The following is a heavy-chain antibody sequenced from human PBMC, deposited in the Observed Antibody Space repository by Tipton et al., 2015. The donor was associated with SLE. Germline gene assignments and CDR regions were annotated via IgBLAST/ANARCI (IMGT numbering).Heavy chain of an antibody. CDR2: ISGSGGST. Sequence: SLRLSCAASGFTFSSYAMSWVRQAPGKGLEWVSAISGSGGSTYYADSVKGRFTISRDNSKNTLYLQMNSLRAEDTAVYYCAKDLTIFGVVTLDYWGQGTLVTVSS. CDR3: AKDLTIFGVVTLDY. CDR1: GFTFSSYA. V-gene: IGHV3-23*01. D-gene: IGHD3-3*01. J-gene: IGHJ4*02.